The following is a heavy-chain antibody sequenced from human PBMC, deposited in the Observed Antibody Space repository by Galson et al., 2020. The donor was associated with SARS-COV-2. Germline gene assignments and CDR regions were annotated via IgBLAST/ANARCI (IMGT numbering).Heavy chain of an antibody. CDR2: ISAYNDNT. Sequence: ASVNVSCKASGYTFTNYGISWVRQAPGQGLEWVGWISAYNDNTNYAQKLQGRVTMTTDTSTSTADMELRSLRSDDTAVYYCARWAFGGGIVRSWFDPLGQGTLVTVA. J-gene: IGHJ5*02. CDR1: GYTFTNYG. CDR3: ARWAFGGGIVRSWFDP. V-gene: IGHV1-18*01. D-gene: IGHD3-16*02.